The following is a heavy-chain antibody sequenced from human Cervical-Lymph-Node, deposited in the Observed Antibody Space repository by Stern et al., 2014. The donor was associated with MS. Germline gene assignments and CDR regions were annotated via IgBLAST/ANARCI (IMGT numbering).Heavy chain of an antibody. V-gene: IGHV3-30-3*01. CDR1: GFTFTSYA. CDR2: ISYDGNTK. CDR3: VRERSSRGFDS. Sequence: VQLEESGGGVVQPGRSLRVSCATAGFTFTSYAMNWVRQAPGQGMEWVAVISYDGNTKSYADTVKGRFTISRDNSKNTLYLQMNILRAEDTAVYYCVRERSSRGFDSWGQGSLVTVSS. D-gene: IGHD5/OR15-5a*01. J-gene: IGHJ4*02.